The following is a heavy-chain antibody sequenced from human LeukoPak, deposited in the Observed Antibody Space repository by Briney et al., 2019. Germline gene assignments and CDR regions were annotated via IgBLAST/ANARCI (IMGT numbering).Heavy chain of an antibody. CDR3: TRENYYDSSGYYTKYDY. CDR2: IRSKAYGGTT. J-gene: IGHJ4*02. D-gene: IGHD3-22*01. V-gene: IGHV3-49*04. Sequence: GGSLRLSCTTSGFTFGDYAMSWVRQAPGKGLEWVGFIRSKAYGGTTEYAASVKGRFTISRDDSKSIAYLQMNSLKTEDTAVYYCTRENYYDSSGYYTKYDYWVQGTLVTVSS. CDR1: GFTFGDYA.